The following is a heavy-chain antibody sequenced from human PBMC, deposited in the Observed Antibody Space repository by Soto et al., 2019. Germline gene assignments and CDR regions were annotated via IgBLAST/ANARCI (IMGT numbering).Heavy chain of an antibody. CDR3: ATVPRSSGYYRRFDY. CDR2: FDPEDGET. Sequence: AASVKVSCKVSGYTLTELSMHWVRQAPGKGLEWMGGFDPEDGETIYAQKFQGRVTMTEDTSTDTAYMELSSLRSEDTAVYYCATVPRSSGYYRRFDYWGQGTLVTVSS. J-gene: IGHJ4*02. CDR1: GYTLTELS. D-gene: IGHD3-22*01. V-gene: IGHV1-24*01.